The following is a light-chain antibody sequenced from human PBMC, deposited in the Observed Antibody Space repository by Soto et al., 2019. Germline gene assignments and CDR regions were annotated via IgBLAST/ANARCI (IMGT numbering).Light chain of an antibody. CDR3: QQYENLPS. CDR1: QDISDF. CDR2: DAS. J-gene: IGKJ4*01. V-gene: IGKV1-33*01. Sequence: DIQMTQSPSSLSASVGDTVTITCQASQDISDFVNWYRHEPGKAPKVLIYDASTLATGVPSRFSGSGSGTDFTLTINNLQPEDFASYYCQQYENLPSFGGGTRVDIK.